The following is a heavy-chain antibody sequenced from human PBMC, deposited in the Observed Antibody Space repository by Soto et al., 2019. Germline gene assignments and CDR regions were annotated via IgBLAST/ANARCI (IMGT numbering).Heavy chain of an antibody. CDR2: INPNTGGT. V-gene: IGHV1-2*02. J-gene: IGHJ4*02. D-gene: IGHD6-6*01. CDR1: GYTFTDNY. Sequence: ASVKVSCKASGYTFTDNYIHWVRQAPGHGLEWMGWINPNTGGTNYAQKFQGRVTMTRDTSITTAYMELSRLRSDDTAVYYCARDFSSSADGFDYWGQGTLVTVSS. CDR3: ARDFSSSADGFDY.